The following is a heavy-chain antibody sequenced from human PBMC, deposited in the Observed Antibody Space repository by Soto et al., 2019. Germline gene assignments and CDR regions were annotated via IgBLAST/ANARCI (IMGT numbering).Heavy chain of an antibody. CDR1: GFTVKNYQ. V-gene: IGHV3-66*02. D-gene: IGHD2-8*01. CDR3: ARDPSTTGYYGLDV. CDR2: IYSGGVT. Sequence: PGGSLRLSCAASGFTVKNYQMNWVRQAPGKGLEWVSVIYSGGVTYYPDSVKGRFTTIRDTSKNXVXXXXXXXXXXXXXXYYCARDPSTTGYYGLDVWGQGTTVTVSS. J-gene: IGHJ6*02.